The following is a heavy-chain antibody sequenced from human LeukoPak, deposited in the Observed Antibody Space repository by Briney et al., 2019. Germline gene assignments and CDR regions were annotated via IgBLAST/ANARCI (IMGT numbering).Heavy chain of an antibody. D-gene: IGHD1-1*01. CDR3: ARGIRTGYGY. CDR1: GGSVSSGNYY. CDR2: VDYSGTT. J-gene: IGHJ4*02. Sequence: SETLSLTCSVSGGSVSSGNYYWSWIRQPPGKGLEWIGHVDYSGTTSYNPSLRRRVAISLETSKNQFSLKVMYLTAADTAVYYCARGIRTGYGYWGQGTLVTVSS. V-gene: IGHV4-61*01.